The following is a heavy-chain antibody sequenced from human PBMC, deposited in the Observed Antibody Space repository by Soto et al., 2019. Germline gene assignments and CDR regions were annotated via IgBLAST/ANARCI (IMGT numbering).Heavy chain of an antibody. CDR1: GYTLAELS. J-gene: IGHJ5*02. CDR2: FDPEDGET. V-gene: IGHV1-24*01. Sequence: ASVKVSCKVSGYTLAELSMHWVRQAPGKGLEWMGGFDPEDGETIYAQKFQGRVTMTEDTSTDTAYMELSSLRSEDTAVYYCATWYSSSWPTNNWFDPWGQGTLVTVSS. CDR3: ATWYSSSWPTNNWFDP. D-gene: IGHD6-13*01.